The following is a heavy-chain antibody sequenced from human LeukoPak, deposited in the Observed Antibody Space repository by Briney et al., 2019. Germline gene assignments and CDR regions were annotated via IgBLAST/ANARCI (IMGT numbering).Heavy chain of an antibody. CDR2: IWYDGSNK. CDR3: AKLSGSGSYGIDY. CDR1: GFTFSSYG. V-gene: IGHV3-33*06. D-gene: IGHD1-26*01. Sequence: PGRSRRLSCAASGFTFSSYGMHWVRQAPGKGQEWVAVIWYDGSNKYYADSVKGRFTISRDNSKNTLYLQMNSLRAEDTAVYYCAKLSGSGSYGIDYWGQGTLVTVSS. J-gene: IGHJ4*02.